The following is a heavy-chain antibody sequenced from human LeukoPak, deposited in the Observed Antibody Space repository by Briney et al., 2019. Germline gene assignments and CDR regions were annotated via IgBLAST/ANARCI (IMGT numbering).Heavy chain of an antibody. CDR3: AIPPITGTAS. J-gene: IGHJ4*02. Sequence: GGSLRLSCAAFGFTFSSYEMNWVRQAPGKGLEWVSYISSSGTTIYYADSVKGRFTISRDNAKNSLYLQMNSLRAEDTAVYYCAIPPITGTASWGQGTLVTVSS. CDR2: ISSSGTTI. CDR1: GFTFSSYE. D-gene: IGHD1-20*01. V-gene: IGHV3-48*03.